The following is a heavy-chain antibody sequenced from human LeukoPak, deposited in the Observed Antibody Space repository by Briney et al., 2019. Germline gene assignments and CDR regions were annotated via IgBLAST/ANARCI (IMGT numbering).Heavy chain of an antibody. CDR3: ARDDYGDYKYYFDY. J-gene: IGHJ4*02. CDR2: INPHSGGT. CDR1: GYTFTGYY. V-gene: IGHV1-2*02. Sequence: ASVKVSCKASGYTFTGYYMHWVRQAPGQGLEWMGWINPHSGGTNYAQKFQGRVTMTRDTSISTGYMELSRLRSDDTAVYYCARDDYGDYKYYFDYWGRGTLVTVSS. D-gene: IGHD4-17*01.